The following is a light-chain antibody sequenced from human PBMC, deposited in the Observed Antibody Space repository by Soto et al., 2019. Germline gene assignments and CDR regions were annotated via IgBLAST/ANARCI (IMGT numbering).Light chain of an antibody. CDR1: RSDVGGYNY. CDR3: SSYTSISTYV. Sequence: HSVLTQPGSVPGSPGQSSPISCTGTRSDVGGYNYVSWYQQHLGKAPKLMIYEVSNRPSGVYNRFSGSKSGNTASLNISGLQAEDEADYYCSSYTSISTYVFGTGTKVT. J-gene: IGLJ1*01. V-gene: IGLV2-14*01. CDR2: EVS.